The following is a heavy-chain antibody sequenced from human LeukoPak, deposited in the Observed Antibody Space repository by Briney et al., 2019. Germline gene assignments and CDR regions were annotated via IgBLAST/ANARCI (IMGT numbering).Heavy chain of an antibody. D-gene: IGHD3-3*01. CDR3: AKRVVPYYDFWSGYSSYYYYYMDV. CDR1: GYTFTSYD. J-gene: IGHJ6*03. V-gene: IGHV1-8*01. CDR2: MNPYSGNT. Sequence: ASVKVSCKASGYTFTSYDINWVRQATGQGLEWMVWMNPYSGNTGYAQKFQGRVTMTRNTSISTAYMELSSLRSEDTAVYYCAKRVVPYYDFWSGYSSYYYYYMDVWGKGTTVTVSS.